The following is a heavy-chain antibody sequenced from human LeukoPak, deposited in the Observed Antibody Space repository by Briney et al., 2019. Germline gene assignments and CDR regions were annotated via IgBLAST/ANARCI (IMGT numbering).Heavy chain of an antibody. V-gene: IGHV4-59*08. CDR2: IYYSGST. CDR3: ARYYCRGVSCYHPGFDY. J-gene: IGHJ4*02. Sequence: SETLSLTCTVSGGSISSYYWSWIRPPPGKGVERMGHIYYSGSTNDNPSLKSRVTISVDTSKNQFSLKLSSVTAADTAVYYCARYYCRGVSCYHPGFDYWGQGTLVTVSS. CDR1: GGSISSYY. D-gene: IGHD2-15*01.